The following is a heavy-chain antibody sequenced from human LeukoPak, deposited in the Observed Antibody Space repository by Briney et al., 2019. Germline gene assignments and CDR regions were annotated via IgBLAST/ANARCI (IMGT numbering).Heavy chain of an antibody. Sequence: SGTLSLTCTLSGGSLSSSSYYSGWVRQPPGEWLEWIGCIYFSVGTSSNPSLKSRVTISVDTSKNQCSLKLSSVTAADTAVYYCARRIKYYYDSSGVFDYWGQGTLVTVSS. D-gene: IGHD3-22*01. V-gene: IGHV4-39*01. CDR1: GGSLSSSSYY. J-gene: IGHJ4*02. CDR3: ARRIKYYYDSSGVFDY. CDR2: IYFSVGT.